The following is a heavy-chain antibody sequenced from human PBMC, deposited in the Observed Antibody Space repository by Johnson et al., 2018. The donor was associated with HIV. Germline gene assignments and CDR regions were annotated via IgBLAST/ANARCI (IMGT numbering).Heavy chain of an antibody. CDR3: AKAGYSSGWYRVLYSKDAFDI. CDR2: IRYDGSNK. J-gene: IGHJ3*02. D-gene: IGHD6-19*01. CDR1: GFTFSSYG. V-gene: IGHV3-30*02. Sequence: QVQLVESGGGVVQPGGCLRLSCAASGFTFSSYGMHWVRQAPGKGLEWVAFIRYDGSNKYYADSVKGRFTISRDNSKNTLYLQMNSLRAEDTAVYYCAKAGYSSGWYRVLYSKDAFDIWGQGTMVTVSS.